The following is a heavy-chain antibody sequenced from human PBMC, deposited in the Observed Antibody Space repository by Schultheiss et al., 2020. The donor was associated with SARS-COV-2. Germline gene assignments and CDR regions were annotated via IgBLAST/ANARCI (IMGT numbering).Heavy chain of an antibody. CDR3: ASMLAKAAAGKPDGFDP. J-gene: IGHJ5*02. CDR1: GGSIRNSGHN. Sequence: SQTLSLTCSVSGGSIRNSGHNWGWIRQPPGKGLEWIGNIYYSGSTYDNPSLKSRVTISVDTSKNQFSLKLSSVTAADTAVYYCASMLAKAAAGKPDGFDPWGQGTLVTVSS. V-gene: IGHV4-39*07. CDR2: IYYSGST. D-gene: IGHD6-13*01.